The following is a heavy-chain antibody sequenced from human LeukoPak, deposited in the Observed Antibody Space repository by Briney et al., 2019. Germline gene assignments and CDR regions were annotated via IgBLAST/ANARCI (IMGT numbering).Heavy chain of an antibody. V-gene: IGHV1-18*01. Sequence: ASVKVSCKASGYTFTSYGISRVRQAPGQGLEWMGWISAYDGNTNSAQKFQGRVTMTTDTSTSTAYMELRSLRSDDTAVYYCARDGYGSGKGYFDYWGQGTLVTVSS. CDR2: ISAYDGNT. CDR1: GYTFTSYG. D-gene: IGHD3-10*01. CDR3: ARDGYGSGKGYFDY. J-gene: IGHJ4*02.